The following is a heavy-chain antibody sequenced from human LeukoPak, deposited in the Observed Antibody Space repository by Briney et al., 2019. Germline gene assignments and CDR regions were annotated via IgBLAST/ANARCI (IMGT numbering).Heavy chain of an antibody. CDR3: ARRTGAKFDY. J-gene: IGHJ4*02. Sequence: GGSLRLSCAGSGFSFSSYGMHWVRQAPGKGLEWMAFIRSDGSNKYYADSVKGRFTISRDNSKNTLYLQMNSLRAEDTAVYYCARRTGAKFDYWGQGTLVTVSS. CDR2: IRSDGSNK. D-gene: IGHD1-14*01. CDR1: GFSFSSYG. V-gene: IGHV3-30*02.